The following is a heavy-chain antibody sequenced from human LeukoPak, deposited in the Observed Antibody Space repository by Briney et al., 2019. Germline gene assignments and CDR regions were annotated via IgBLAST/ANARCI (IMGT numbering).Heavy chain of an antibody. V-gene: IGHV3-53*01. CDR1: GFTFSSYA. Sequence: GGSLRLSCAASGFTFSSYAMSWVRQAPGKGLEWVSVIYSGGSTYYADSVKGRFTISRDNSKNTLYLQMNSLRAEDTAVYYCARDGGSSSRYGANYYYYGMDVWGQGTTVTVSS. D-gene: IGHD6-13*01. CDR2: IYSGGST. CDR3: ARDGGSSSRYGANYYYYGMDV. J-gene: IGHJ6*02.